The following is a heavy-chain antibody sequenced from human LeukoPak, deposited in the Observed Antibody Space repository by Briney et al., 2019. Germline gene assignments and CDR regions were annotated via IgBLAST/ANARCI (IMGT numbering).Heavy chain of an antibody. D-gene: IGHD2-21*01. J-gene: IGHJ4*02. V-gene: IGHV4-39*01. Sequence: PSETLSLTCTVSGGSISSSSYYWGWIRQPPGKGLEWIGSIYYSGSTYHNSSLKSRVTISVDTSKNQFSLKLSSVTAADTAVYYCARLGDFHYWGQGTLVTVSS. CDR3: ARLGDFHY. CDR2: IYYSGST. CDR1: GGSISSSSYY.